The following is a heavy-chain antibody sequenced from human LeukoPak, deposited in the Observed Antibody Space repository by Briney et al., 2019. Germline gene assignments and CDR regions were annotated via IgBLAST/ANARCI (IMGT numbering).Heavy chain of an antibody. CDR3: ARDPGGTWGFDY. CDR1: GYTFTSHG. V-gene: IGHV1-18*01. CDR2: ISIYSGNT. Sequence: AASVKVSCTASGYTFTSHGLSWARQAPGQGLEWMGWISIYSGNTNYAQKFQDRISMTTDTSTSTAYMELRSLKSDDTAVYYCARDPGGTWGFDYWGQGALVTVSS. D-gene: IGHD7-27*01. J-gene: IGHJ4*02.